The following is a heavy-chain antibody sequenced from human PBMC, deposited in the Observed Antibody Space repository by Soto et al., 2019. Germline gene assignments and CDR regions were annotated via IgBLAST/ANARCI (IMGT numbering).Heavy chain of an antibody. D-gene: IGHD6-13*01. V-gene: IGHV3-23*01. CDR1: GFSFSNYV. J-gene: IGHJ5*02. CDR2: ISGSGGST. CDR3: AKAPQIRSLSRDWFDP. Sequence: GGSLRLSCAASGFSFSNYVMTWVRQAPGKGLEWVSGISGSGGSTYFADSVEGRFTISRDNSNNTLYLQMNSLGAEDTAIYYCAKAPQIRSLSRDWFDPWGQGTLVTVSS.